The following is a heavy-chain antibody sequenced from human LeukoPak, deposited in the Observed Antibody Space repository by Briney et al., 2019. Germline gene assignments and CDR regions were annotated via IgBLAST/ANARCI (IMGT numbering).Heavy chain of an antibody. Sequence: PGGSLRLSCAASGFTFSSYWVNWVRQAPGKGLEWVSSISSSSSYIYYADSVKGRFTISRDNAKNSLYLQMNSLRAEDTAVYYCAREDSGSYTVYYYYGMDVWGQGTTVTVSS. V-gene: IGHV3-21*01. J-gene: IGHJ6*02. D-gene: IGHD1-26*01. CDR1: GFTFSSYW. CDR2: ISSSSSYI. CDR3: AREDSGSYTVYYYYGMDV.